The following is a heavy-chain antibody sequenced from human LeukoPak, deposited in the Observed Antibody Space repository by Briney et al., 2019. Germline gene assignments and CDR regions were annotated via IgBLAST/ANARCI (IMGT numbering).Heavy chain of an antibody. CDR2: IYWDDDK. CDR1: GFSLSTSGVG. J-gene: IGHJ3*02. V-gene: IGHV2-5*02. Sequence: SGPTLVKPTQTLTLTCTFSGFSLSTSGVGVGWIRQPPVKALEWLALIYWDDDKCYSPSLKSRLTITKDTSKNQVVLTMTNMDPVDTATYYCAHTFSYSSIYPTAFDIWGQGTMVTVSS. D-gene: IGHD6-13*01. CDR3: AHTFSYSSIYPTAFDI.